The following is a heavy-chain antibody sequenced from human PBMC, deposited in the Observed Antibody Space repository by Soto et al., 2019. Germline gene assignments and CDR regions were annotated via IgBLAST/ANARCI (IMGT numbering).Heavy chain of an antibody. CDR2: INPNSGGT. V-gene: IGHV1-2*04. Sequence: ASVKVSCKASGYTFTGYYMHWVRQAPGQALEWMGWINPNSGGTNYAQKFQGWVTMTRDTSISTAHMELSRLRSDDTAVYYCAREYYYGSGTLRAFDIWGQGTMVTVSS. CDR3: AREYYYGSGTLRAFDI. D-gene: IGHD3-10*01. J-gene: IGHJ3*02. CDR1: GYTFTGYY.